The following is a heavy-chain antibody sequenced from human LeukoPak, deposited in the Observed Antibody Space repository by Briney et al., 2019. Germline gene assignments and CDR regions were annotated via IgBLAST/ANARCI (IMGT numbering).Heavy chain of an antibody. J-gene: IGHJ5*02. CDR3: ARDRSLRELWLRNWFDP. Sequence: SVKVSCKASGYTFTGYYMHWVRQAPGQGLEWMGGIIPIFGTANYAQKFQGRVTITADESTSTAYMELSSLRSEDTAVYYCARDRSLRELWLRNWFDPWGQGTLVTVSS. CDR2: IIPIFGTA. CDR1: GYTFTGYY. V-gene: IGHV1-69*13. D-gene: IGHD5-18*01.